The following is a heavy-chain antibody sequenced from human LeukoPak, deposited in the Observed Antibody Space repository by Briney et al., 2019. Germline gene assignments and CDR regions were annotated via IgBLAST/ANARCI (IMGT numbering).Heavy chain of an antibody. Sequence: PSETLSLTCTVSGGSISNYYWSWIGQPPGKGLEWIGYIYYSGSTNYNPSLKSRVTISVDTSKNQFSLKLSSVTAADTAVYYCARHTFGDYDNWFDPWGPGTLVTVSS. D-gene: IGHD4-17*01. CDR1: GGSISNYY. CDR3: ARHTFGDYDNWFDP. J-gene: IGHJ5*02. CDR2: IYYSGST. V-gene: IGHV4-59*08.